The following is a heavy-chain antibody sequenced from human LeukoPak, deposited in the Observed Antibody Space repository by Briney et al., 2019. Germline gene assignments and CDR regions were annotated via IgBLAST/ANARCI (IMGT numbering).Heavy chain of an antibody. V-gene: IGHV3-48*01. J-gene: IGHJ4*02. CDR3: ASGVSSTSCYVDY. CDR1: GFTISSYS. D-gene: IGHD2-2*01. CDR2: ISNSSSTM. Sequence: PGGSLRLSCAASGFTISSYSMNWVRQAPGKGLEWISYISNSSSTMYYADSVKGRFTISRDNAKNSLYLQMNSLRAEDTAVYYCASGVSSTSCYVDYWGQGTLVTVSS.